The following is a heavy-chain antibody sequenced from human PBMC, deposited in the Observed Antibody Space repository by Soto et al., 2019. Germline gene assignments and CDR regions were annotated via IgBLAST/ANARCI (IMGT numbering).Heavy chain of an antibody. CDR1: GYSFTSYW. D-gene: IGHD2-2*01. Sequence: HGESLKISCKGSGYSFTSYWIGWVRQMPGKGLEWMGIIYPGDSDTRYSPSFQGQVTISADKSISTAYLQWSSLKASDTAMYYCARSPGYCSSTSCYSIQWFDPWGQEPWSPSPQ. J-gene: IGHJ5*02. V-gene: IGHV5-51*01. CDR2: IYPGDSDT. CDR3: ARSPGYCSSTSCYSIQWFDP.